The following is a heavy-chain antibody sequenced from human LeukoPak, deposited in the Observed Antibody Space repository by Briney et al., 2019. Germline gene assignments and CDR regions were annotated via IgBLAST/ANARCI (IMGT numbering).Heavy chain of an antibody. Sequence: GGSLRLSCAASGFTFNRYNMNWVRRAPGKGLEWVSSISTSSSYIYYADSVRGRFTISRDNAKNSLYLQMNSLRAEDTAVYYCARGDPENYYYYYMDVWGKGTTVTVSS. CDR2: ISTSSSYI. V-gene: IGHV3-21*01. CDR1: GFTFNRYN. CDR3: ARGDPENYYYYYMDV. J-gene: IGHJ6*03. D-gene: IGHD2-21*02.